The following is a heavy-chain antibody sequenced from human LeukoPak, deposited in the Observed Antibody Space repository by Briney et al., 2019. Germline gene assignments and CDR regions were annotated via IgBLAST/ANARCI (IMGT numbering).Heavy chain of an antibody. CDR3: ARVSRHGSRYFYDDY. V-gene: IGHV3-13*04. CDR1: GFIFSNYV. J-gene: IGHJ4*02. D-gene: IGHD3-22*01. Sequence: GGSLRLSCAASGFIFSNYVMHWVRHTTGKGLEWVSSIGISGGTDYSDSVKGRFIMSRDNAKNSLHLQMNSLSAEDTAVYYCARVSRHGSRYFYDDYWGQGTLVAVSS. CDR2: IGISGGT.